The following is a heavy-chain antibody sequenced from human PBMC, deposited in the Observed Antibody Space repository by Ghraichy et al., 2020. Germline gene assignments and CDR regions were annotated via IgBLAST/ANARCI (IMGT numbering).Heavy chain of an antibody. D-gene: IGHD4-23*01. Sequence: SETLSLTCTVSDGSINSYYWSWIRQPPGKGLEWIGYIYYSGSTNYNPSLKSRITISVDTSKNQFSLKLSSVTAADTAVYYCARGVGYGGNLDYWGQGTLVTVSS. CDR3: ARGVGYGGNLDY. CDR1: DGSINSYY. CDR2: IYYSGST. J-gene: IGHJ4*02. V-gene: IGHV4-59*01.